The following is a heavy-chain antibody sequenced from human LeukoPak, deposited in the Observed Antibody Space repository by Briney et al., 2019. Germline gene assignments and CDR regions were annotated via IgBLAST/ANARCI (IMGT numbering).Heavy chain of an antibody. D-gene: IGHD4-17*01. J-gene: IGHJ4*02. Sequence: PGGSLRLSCAASGFTFSSYAMHWVRQAPGKGLEWVAVISYDGSNKYYADSVKGRFTISRDNSKNTLYLQMNSLRAEDTAVYYCARDLEELNYGDYVLDYWGQGTLVTVSS. CDR1: GFTFSSYA. CDR3: ARDLEELNYGDYVLDY. V-gene: IGHV3-30-3*01. CDR2: ISYDGSNK.